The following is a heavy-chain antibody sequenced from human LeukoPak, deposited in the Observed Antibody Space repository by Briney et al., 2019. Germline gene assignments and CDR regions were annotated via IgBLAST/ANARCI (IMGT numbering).Heavy chain of an antibody. D-gene: IGHD2-2*03. CDR2: ISSSGSTI. J-gene: IGHJ6*02. CDR3: ARVDIDIVAGMDV. CDR1: GFTFSSYE. V-gene: IGHV3-48*03. Sequence: GGSLRLSCAASGFTFSSYEMNWVRQAPGKGLEWVSYISSSGSTIYYADSVKGRFTISRDNAKNSLYLQMNSLRAEDTAVYYCARVDIDIVAGMDVWGQGTTVTVSS.